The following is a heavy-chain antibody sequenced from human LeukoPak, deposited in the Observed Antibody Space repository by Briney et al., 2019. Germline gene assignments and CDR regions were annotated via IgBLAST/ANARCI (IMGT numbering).Heavy chain of an antibody. V-gene: IGHV3-21*01. CDR2: ISSNSRYI. J-gene: IGHJ5*02. Sequence: GGSLRLSCAASGFTFSSYSMNWVRQAPGKGLEWVSSISSNSRYIYYADSVKGRFTISRGNSKNTLYLQMNSLRAEDTAVYYCARDHYYGSGSYHNWFDPWGQGTLVTVSS. CDR1: GFTFSSYS. CDR3: ARDHYYGSGSYHNWFDP. D-gene: IGHD3-10*01.